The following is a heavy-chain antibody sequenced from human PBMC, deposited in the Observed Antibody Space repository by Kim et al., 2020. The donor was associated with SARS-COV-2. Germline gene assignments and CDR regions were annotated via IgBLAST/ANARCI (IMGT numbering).Heavy chain of an antibody. CDR3: ARLFGLDVLRFLEWPVYF. D-gene: IGHD3-3*01. CDR1: GGSISSYY. CDR2: IYYSGST. Sequence: SETLSLTCTVSGGSISSYYWSWIRQPPGKGLEWIGYIYYSGSTNYNPSLKSRVTISVDTSKNQFSLKLSSVTAADTAVYYCARLFGLDVLRFLEWPVYF. J-gene: IGHJ4*01. V-gene: IGHV4-59*08.